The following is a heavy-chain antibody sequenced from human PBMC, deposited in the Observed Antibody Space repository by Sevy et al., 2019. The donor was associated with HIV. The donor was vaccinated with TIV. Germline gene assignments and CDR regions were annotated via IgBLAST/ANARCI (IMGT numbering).Heavy chain of an antibody. CDR2: INHSGST. J-gene: IGHJ6*02. CDR3: ARDHDYSNHYYYYGMDV. Sequence: SETLSLTCAVYGGSFSGYYWSWIRQPPGKGLEWIGEINHSGSTNYNPSLKSRVTISVDTSKNQFSLKLSSVTAADTAVYYCARDHDYSNHYYYYGMDVWGQWTTVTVSS. V-gene: IGHV4-34*01. D-gene: IGHD4-4*01. CDR1: GGSFSGYY.